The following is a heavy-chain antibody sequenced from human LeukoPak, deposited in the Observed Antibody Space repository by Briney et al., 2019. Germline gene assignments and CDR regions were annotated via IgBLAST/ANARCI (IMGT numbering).Heavy chain of an antibody. J-gene: IGHJ6*03. CDR2: IRYDGSNK. D-gene: IGHD6-19*01. V-gene: IGHV3-30*02. Sequence: GGSLRLSCAASGFTISSYWMSWVRQAPGKGLEWVAFIRYDGSNKFYADSVKGRFTISRDNSKNTLYLQMNSLRAEDTAVYYCAKDLIAVAGDYYMDVWGKGTTVTISS. CDR1: GFTISSYW. CDR3: AKDLIAVAGDYYMDV.